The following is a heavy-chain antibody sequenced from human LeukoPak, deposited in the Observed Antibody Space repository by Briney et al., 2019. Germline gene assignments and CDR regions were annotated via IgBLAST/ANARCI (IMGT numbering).Heavy chain of an antibody. CDR1: GYXFTGYY. Sequence: ASVKVSCKASGYXFTGYYINWVRQAPGQGLQWMGWINPNSGDTHYLQKFQGRVTMTRDTSISTAYVELSRLRSDDTAVYYCARVAVEMASWFDPWGQGTLVTVSS. CDR2: INPNSGDT. CDR3: ARVAVEMASWFDP. D-gene: IGHD5-24*01. V-gene: IGHV1-2*02. J-gene: IGHJ5*02.